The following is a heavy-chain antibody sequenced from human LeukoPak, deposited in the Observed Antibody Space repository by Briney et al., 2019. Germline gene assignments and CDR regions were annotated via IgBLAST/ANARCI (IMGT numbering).Heavy chain of an antibody. V-gene: IGHV3-23*01. CDR2: ISGSGVST. CDR3: AKDLEYSSSSDGMDV. Sequence: GASLRLSCAASGFTFSSYGMHWVRQAPGKGLEWVSAISGSGVSTYYADSVKGRFTISRDNAKNSLYLQMNSLRAEDTALYYCAKDLEYSSSSDGMDVWGQGTTVTVSS. D-gene: IGHD6-6*01. CDR1: GFTFSSYG. J-gene: IGHJ6*02.